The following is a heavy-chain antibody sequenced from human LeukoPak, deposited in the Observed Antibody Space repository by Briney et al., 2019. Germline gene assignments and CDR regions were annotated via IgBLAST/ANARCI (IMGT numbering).Heavy chain of an antibody. CDR2: IWYDGSNK. CDR3: ATDPYYFDSSGLLTPYYFDY. CDR1: GFTFSTYG. Sequence: PGGSLRLSCAASGFTFSTYGMHWVRQAPGKGLEWVAVIWYDGSNKYYADSVKGRFTISRDSSKNTLYLQMNSLRAEDTALYYCATDPYYFDSSGLLTPYYFDYWGQGTLVTVSS. V-gene: IGHV3-33*01. J-gene: IGHJ4*02. D-gene: IGHD3-22*01.